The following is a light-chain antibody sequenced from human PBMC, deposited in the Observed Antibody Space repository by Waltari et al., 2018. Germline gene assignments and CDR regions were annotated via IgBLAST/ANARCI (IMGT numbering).Light chain of an antibody. CDR3: HSRDTTSTRL. CDR2: GQN. J-gene: IGLJ2*01. Sequence: SSELTQDPAVSVALGQTVRITCQGDSLRRFYASWYQQRPGQAPILVLYGQNNRPSGIPDRFSGSPSGNTASLTITRAQAEDEGDYFCHSRDTTSTRLFGGGTRVTV. CDR1: SLRRFY. V-gene: IGLV3-19*01.